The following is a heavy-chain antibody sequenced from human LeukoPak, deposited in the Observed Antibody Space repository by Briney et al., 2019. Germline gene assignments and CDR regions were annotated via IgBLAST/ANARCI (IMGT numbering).Heavy chain of an antibody. CDR2: ISYDGSNK. CDR1: GFTFSSYA. J-gene: IGHJ6*02. Sequence: GGSLRLSCAASGFTFSSYAMHWVRQAPGKGLEWVAVISYDGSNKYYADSVKGRFTISRDNSKNTLYLQMNSLRAEDTAVYFCAKVGGSGTSYYYFGMDVWGQGTTVTVSS. D-gene: IGHD3-10*01. V-gene: IGHV3-30-3*01. CDR3: AKVGGSGTSYYYFGMDV.